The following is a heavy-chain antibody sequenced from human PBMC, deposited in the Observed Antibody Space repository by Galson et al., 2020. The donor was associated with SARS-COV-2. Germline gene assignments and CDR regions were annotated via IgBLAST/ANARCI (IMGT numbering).Heavy chain of an antibody. D-gene: IGHD3-22*01. CDR3: ARDRSGYYYVFDY. V-gene: IGHV3-30-3*01. CDR1: GFTFSSYA. Sequence: GESLKISCAASGFTFSSYAMHWVRQAPGKVLEWVAVISYDGSNKYYADSVKGRFTISRDNSKNTLYLQMNSLRAEDTAVYYCARDRSGYYYVFDYWGQGTLVTVSS. CDR2: ISYDGSNK. J-gene: IGHJ4*02.